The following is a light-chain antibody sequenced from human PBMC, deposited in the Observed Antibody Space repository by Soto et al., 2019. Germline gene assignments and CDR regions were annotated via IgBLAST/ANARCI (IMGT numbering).Light chain of an antibody. CDR3: FSFTTTSTHV. CDR2: GVS. J-gene: IGLJ1*01. V-gene: IGLV2-14*01. CDR1: ISDFVVYNY. Sequence: SALTQPASVSGSPGQSITISCTGTISDFVVYNYVSWYQQHPGKAPKLMIYGVSNRPSGVSNRFSGSKSGNTASLTISGLQADDEAEYFCFSFTTTSTHVFGTGTKVTVL.